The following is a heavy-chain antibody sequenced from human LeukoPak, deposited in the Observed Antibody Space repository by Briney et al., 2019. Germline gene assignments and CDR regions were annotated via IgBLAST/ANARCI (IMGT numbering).Heavy chain of an antibody. CDR2: IYSGGST. CDR3: ARPHGGNYWYFDL. J-gene: IGHJ2*01. D-gene: IGHD4-23*01. Sequence: GGSLRLSCAASGFTVSSNYMSWVRQAPGKGLEWVSVIYSGGSTYYADSAKGRFTISRDNSKNTLFLQMNSLRAEDTAVYYCARPHGGNYWYFDLWGRGTLVTVSS. V-gene: IGHV3-53*01. CDR1: GFTVSSNY.